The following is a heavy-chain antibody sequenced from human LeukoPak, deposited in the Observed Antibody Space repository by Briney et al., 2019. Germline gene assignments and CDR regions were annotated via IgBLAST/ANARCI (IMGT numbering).Heavy chain of an antibody. CDR2: IIPILGIA. CDR3: ARDSPYDSSGYGLGLYFDY. Sequence: SVKVSCKASGGTFSSYAISWVRQAPGRGLEWMGRIIPILGIANYAQKFQGRVTITADKSTSTAYMELSSLRSEDTAVYYCARDSPYDSSGYGLGLYFDYWGQGTLVTVSS. J-gene: IGHJ4*02. D-gene: IGHD3-22*01. V-gene: IGHV1-69*04. CDR1: GGTFSSYA.